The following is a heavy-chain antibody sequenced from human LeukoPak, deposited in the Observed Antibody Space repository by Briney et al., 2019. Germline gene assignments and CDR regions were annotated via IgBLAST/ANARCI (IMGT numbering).Heavy chain of an antibody. CDR3: ARGGSNAGY. Sequence: GGSLRLSCAASGFTVSNNYMRWVRQAPGKGLEWVSFIYRGGNIYYADSVKGRFTLSRDDSKNTLYLQMHSLRVEDTAVYYCARGGSNAGYWGQVTLVTVSS. D-gene: IGHD1-26*01. CDR1: GFTVSNNY. V-gene: IGHV3-66*01. CDR2: IYRGGNI. J-gene: IGHJ4*02.